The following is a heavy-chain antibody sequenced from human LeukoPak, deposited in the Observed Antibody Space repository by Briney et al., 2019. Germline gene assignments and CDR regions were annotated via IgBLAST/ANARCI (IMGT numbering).Heavy chain of an antibody. V-gene: IGHV3-21*01. CDR1: GFTFSSYS. CDR2: ISSSSSYI. J-gene: IGHJ4*02. CDR3: ARASPGDKSPLFY. D-gene: IGHD3-16*01. Sequence: TGGSLRLSCAASGFTFSSYSMNWVRQAPGKGLEWVSSISSSSSYIYYADSVKGRFTISRDNAKNPLYLQMNSLRAEDTAVYYCARASPGDKSPLFYWGQGTLVTVSS.